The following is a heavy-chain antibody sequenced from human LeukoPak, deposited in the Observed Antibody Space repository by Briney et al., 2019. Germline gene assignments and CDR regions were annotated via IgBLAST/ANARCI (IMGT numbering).Heavy chain of an antibody. CDR1: GGTFSSYA. V-gene: IGHV1-18*01. CDR3: ARAVQQLLYNWFDP. J-gene: IGHJ5*02. D-gene: IGHD6-13*01. CDR2: ISAYNGNT. Sequence: GASVKVSCKASGGTFSSYAISWVRQAPGQGLEWMGWISAYNGNTNYAQKLQGRVTMTTDTSTSTAYMELRSLRSDDTAVYYCARAVQQLLYNWFDPWGQGTLVTVSS.